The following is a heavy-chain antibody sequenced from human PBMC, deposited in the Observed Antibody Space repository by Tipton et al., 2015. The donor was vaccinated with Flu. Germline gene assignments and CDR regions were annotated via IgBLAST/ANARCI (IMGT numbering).Heavy chain of an antibody. Sequence: TLSLTCAVYGGSFSGYYWSWIRQPPGKGLEWIGEINHSGSTNYNPSLKSRVTISVDTSKNQFSLKLSSVTAAATAVYYCARGYYYGSGRAYGMDVWGQGTTVTVSS. CDR1: GGSFSGYY. V-gene: IGHV4-34*01. CDR3: ARGYYYGSGRAYGMDV. CDR2: INHSGST. D-gene: IGHD3-10*01. J-gene: IGHJ6*02.